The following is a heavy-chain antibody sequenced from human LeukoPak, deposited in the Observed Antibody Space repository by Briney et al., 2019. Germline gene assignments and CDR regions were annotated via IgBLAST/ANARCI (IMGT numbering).Heavy chain of an antibody. Sequence: SETLSLTCTVSGGSISSYYWSWIRQPPGKGLEWIGYIYYSGSTNYNPSLKSRVTISVDTSKNQFSLKLSSVTAADTAVYYCARGGKWIQLWLPVYWGQGTLVTVSS. J-gene: IGHJ4*02. CDR3: ARGGKWIQLWLPVY. D-gene: IGHD5-18*01. CDR1: GGSISSYY. V-gene: IGHV4-59*01. CDR2: IYYSGST.